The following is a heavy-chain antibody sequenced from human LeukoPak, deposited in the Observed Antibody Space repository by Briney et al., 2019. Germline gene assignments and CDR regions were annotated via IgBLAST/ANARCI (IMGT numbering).Heavy chain of an antibody. D-gene: IGHD5-24*01. J-gene: IGHJ4*02. Sequence: KPSETLSLTCTVSGGSISSYYWSWIRQPPGKGLEWVGYIYYSGSTNYNPSLKSRVTISVDTSKNQFSLKLSSVTAADTAVYYCARFPASGEMAYYFDYWGQGTLVTVSS. V-gene: IGHV4-59*01. CDR2: IYYSGST. CDR1: GGSISSYY. CDR3: ARFPASGEMAYYFDY.